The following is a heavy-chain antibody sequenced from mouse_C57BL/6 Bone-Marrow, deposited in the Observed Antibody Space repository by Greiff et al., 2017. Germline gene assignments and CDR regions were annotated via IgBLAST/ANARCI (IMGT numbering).Heavy chain of an antibody. V-gene: IGHV12-3*01. CDR1: GFPITSGYY. CDR3: AGAPYYDYGFAY. J-gene: IGHJ3*01. CDR2: ITHSGET. D-gene: IGHD2-4*01. Sequence: VQLVESGPGLVKPSQSLFLTCSITGFPITSGYYWIWLRQSPGKPLEWMGYITHSGETFYNPSLQSPISITRETSKNQFFLQLNSVTTEDTAMYYCAGAPYYDYGFAYWGQGTLVTVSA.